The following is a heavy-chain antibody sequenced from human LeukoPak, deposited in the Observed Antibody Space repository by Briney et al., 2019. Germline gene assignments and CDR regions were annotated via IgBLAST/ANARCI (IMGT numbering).Heavy chain of an antibody. CDR3: ARDAVTGYSSGWYKPFPFDY. CDR2: ISYDGSNK. V-gene: IGHV3-30*03. D-gene: IGHD6-19*01. CDR1: GFTFSSYG. J-gene: IGHJ4*02. Sequence: GGSLRLSCAASGFTFSSYGMHWVRQAPGKGLEWVTVISYDGSNKYYADSVKGRFTISRDNSKNTLYLQMNSLRAEDTAVYYCARDAVTGYSSGWYKPFPFDYWGQGSLVTVSS.